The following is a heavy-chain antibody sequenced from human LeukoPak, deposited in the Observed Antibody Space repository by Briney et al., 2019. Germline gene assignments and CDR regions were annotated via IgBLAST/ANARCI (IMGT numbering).Heavy chain of an antibody. D-gene: IGHD1-1*01. Sequence: PGGSLRLSCAASGFAFSAYSMNWVRQAPGKGLEWISYISSSSTTIYYTDSVKGRFTISRDDANNLLYLQMNSLRHVDTALYYCARDPPTGGFDYWGQGALVSVSS. CDR2: ISSSSTTI. CDR3: ARDPPTGGFDY. CDR1: GFAFSAYS. V-gene: IGHV3-48*02. J-gene: IGHJ4*02.